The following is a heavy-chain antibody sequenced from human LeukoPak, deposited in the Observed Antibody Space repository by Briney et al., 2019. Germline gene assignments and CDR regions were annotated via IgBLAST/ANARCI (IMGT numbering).Heavy chain of an antibody. CDR2: IYYSGST. V-gene: IGHV4-31*03. CDR1: GGSISSGGYY. D-gene: IGHD2-15*01. Sequence: SETLSLTCTVSGGSISSGGYYWSWIRQHPGKGLEWIGYIYYSGSTYYNPSLKSRVTISVDTSKNQFSLKLSSVTAADTAVYYCARAPVVVLARAFDIWGQGTTVTVS. CDR3: ARAPVVVLARAFDI. J-gene: IGHJ3*02.